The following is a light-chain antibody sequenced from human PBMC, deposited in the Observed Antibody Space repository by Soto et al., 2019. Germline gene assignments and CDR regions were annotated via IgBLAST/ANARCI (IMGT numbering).Light chain of an antibody. CDR1: QSIVYSEGDTF. J-gene: IGKJ2*01. CDR2: RVS. CDR3: MQGTYWPNT. V-gene: IGKV2-30*01. Sequence: DVVLTQSPLSLPVTLGQPASISCRSTQSIVYSEGDTFLNWFQQRPGQSPRRLIYRVSDRDSGVPDRFSGSGSGTDFTLKISRVEAEDVGVYYCMQGTYWPNTFGQGTKLEIK.